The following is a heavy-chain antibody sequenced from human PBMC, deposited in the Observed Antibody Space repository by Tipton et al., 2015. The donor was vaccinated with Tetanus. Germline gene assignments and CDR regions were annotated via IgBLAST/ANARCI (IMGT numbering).Heavy chain of an antibody. Sequence: TLSLTCTVSGGSISSSSYYWGWIRQPPGKGLEWIGSIYYSGSTYYNPSLKSRVTISVDTSKNQFSLKLSSVTAADTAVYYCARHKSDYYGSGDIDYWGQGTLATVSS. V-gene: IGHV4-39*01. D-gene: IGHD3-10*01. CDR1: GGSISSSSYY. J-gene: IGHJ4*02. CDR2: IYYSGST. CDR3: ARHKSDYYGSGDIDY.